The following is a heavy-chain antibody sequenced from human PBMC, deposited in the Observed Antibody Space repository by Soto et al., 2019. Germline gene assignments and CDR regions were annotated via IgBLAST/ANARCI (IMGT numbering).Heavy chain of an antibody. CDR1: GYTFTSYA. Sequence: ASVKVSCKASGYTFTSYAMHWVRQAPGQRLEWMGWINAGNGNTKYSQKFQGRVTITRDTSASTAYMELSSLRSEDTAVYYCARDKVDTAMKAYYFDYWGQGTPVTVSS. V-gene: IGHV1-3*01. D-gene: IGHD5-18*01. J-gene: IGHJ4*02. CDR3: ARDKVDTAMKAYYFDY. CDR2: INAGNGNT.